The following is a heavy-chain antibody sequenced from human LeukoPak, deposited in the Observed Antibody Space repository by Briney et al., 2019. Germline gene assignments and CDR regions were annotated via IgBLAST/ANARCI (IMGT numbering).Heavy chain of an antibody. CDR1: GFTFSDYY. V-gene: IGHV3-11*01. Sequence: GGSLRLSCAASGFTFSDYYMSWIRQAPGKGVEWVSYISSSGSTIYYADSVKGRFTISRDNSKNTLYLQMNSLRAEDTAVYYCARERKVQAGWFDPWGQGTLVTVSS. D-gene: IGHD1-14*01. CDR2: ISSSGSTI. J-gene: IGHJ5*02. CDR3: ARERKVQAGWFDP.